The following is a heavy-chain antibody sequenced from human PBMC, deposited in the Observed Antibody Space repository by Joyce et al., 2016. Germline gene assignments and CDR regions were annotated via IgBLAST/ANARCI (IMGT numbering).Heavy chain of an antibody. CDR3: AHAPATDRYYGMDV. V-gene: IGHV2-5*02. CDR2: IYWDDDK. Sequence: QVTLKESGPTLVKPTQTLTLTCTFSGFSLSTSGVGVGWIRQPPGKALVWLALIYWDDDKRYSSSLKSILTITKDTSKNQVVLTRTNMDPVDTATYYCAHAPATDRYYGMDVWGQGTTVTVSS. CDR1: GFSLSTSGVG. J-gene: IGHJ6*02. D-gene: IGHD6-25*01.